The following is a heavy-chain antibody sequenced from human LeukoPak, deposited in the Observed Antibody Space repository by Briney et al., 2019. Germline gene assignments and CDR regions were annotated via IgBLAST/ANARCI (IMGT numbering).Heavy chain of an antibody. V-gene: IGHV4-59*01. J-gene: IGHJ2*01. CDR2: IYYSGST. Sequence: PSETLSLTCTVSGGSISSYYWSWIRQPPGKGLEWIGYIYYSGSTSYNPSLKSRVTISVDTSKNQFSLKLSSVTAADTAVYYCARDPHYDLWGRGTLVTVSS. CDR3: ARDPHYDL. CDR1: GGSISSYY.